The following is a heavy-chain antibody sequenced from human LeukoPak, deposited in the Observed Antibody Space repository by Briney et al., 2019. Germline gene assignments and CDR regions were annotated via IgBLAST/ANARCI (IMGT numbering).Heavy chain of an antibody. D-gene: IGHD1-1*01. CDR1: GGSFSGYY. CDR2: INHSGST. V-gene: IGHV4-34*01. J-gene: IGHJ4*02. Sequence: PSETLSLTCAVYGGSFSGYYWSWIRQPPGKGLEWIGEINHSGSTNYNPSLKSRVTISVDTSKNQFSLKLSSVTAADTAVYYCARHGGWNLGRDYFDYWGQGTLVTVSS. CDR3: ARHGGWNLGRDYFDY.